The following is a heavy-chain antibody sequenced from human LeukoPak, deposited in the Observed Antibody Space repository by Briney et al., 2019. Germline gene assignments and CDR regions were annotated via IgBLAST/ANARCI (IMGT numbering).Heavy chain of an antibody. D-gene: IGHD1-26*01. CDR2: ISYDGSNK. CDR1: GFTFSSYG. J-gene: IGHJ4*02. CDR3: AKDVSYSGSYYFDY. V-gene: IGHV3-30*18. Sequence: SGGPLRLSCAASGFTFSSYGMHWVRQAPGKGLEWVAVISYDGSNKYYADSVKGRFTISRDNSKNTLYLQMNSLRAEDTAVYYCAKDVSYSGSYYFDYWGQGTLVTVSS.